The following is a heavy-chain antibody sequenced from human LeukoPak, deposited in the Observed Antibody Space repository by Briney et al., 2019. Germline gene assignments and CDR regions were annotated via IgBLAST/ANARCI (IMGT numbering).Heavy chain of an antibody. Sequence: GGSLRLSCAVSGFTFKNYRMNWVRQAPGKGLEWVANIKQDGSEEYYVDSVKGRFTISRDNAKNSLYLQMNSLSAEDTAVYYCARGRQWLAKGYFDYWGQGTLVTVSS. CDR2: IKQDGSEE. D-gene: IGHD6-19*01. J-gene: IGHJ4*02. CDR1: GFTFKNYR. CDR3: ARGRQWLAKGYFDY. V-gene: IGHV3-7*03.